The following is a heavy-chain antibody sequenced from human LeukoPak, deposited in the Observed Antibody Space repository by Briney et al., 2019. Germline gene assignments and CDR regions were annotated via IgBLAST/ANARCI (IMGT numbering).Heavy chain of an antibody. J-gene: IGHJ4*02. D-gene: IGHD3-9*01. CDR2: IKQDGNEK. CDR3: ARHYDILTGTFPYY. Sequence: TGGSLRLSCAASGFTFSNYWMSWVRQAPGKGLEWVANIKQDGNEKYYVGSVRGRFTISRDNAENSLYLQMNSLRAEDTAVYYCARHYDILTGTFPYYWGQGTLVTVSS. V-gene: IGHV3-7*03. CDR1: GFTFSNYW.